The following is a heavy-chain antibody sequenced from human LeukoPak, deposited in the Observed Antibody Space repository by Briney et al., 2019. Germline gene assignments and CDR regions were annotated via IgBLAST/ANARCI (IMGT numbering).Heavy chain of an antibody. CDR1: GFTFSSYG. CDR2: ISGSGGST. Sequence: QPGGSLRLSCAASGFTFSSYGMHWVRQAPGKGLEWVSAISGSGGSTYYADSVKGRFTISRDNSKNTLYLQMNSLRAEDTAVYYCAKRKYYYDSSGYWPGANFDLWGRGTLVTVSS. V-gene: IGHV3-23*01. CDR3: AKRKYYYDSSGYWPGANFDL. J-gene: IGHJ2*01. D-gene: IGHD3-22*01.